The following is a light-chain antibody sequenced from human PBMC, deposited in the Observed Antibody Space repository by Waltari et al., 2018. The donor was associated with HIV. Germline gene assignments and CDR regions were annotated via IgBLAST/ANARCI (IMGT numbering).Light chain of an antibody. CDR2: GAS. V-gene: IGKV1-33*01. CDR1: QDINNY. CDR3: QQYDVPFT. J-gene: IGKJ3*01. Sequence: DIQMTQSPSSLSASVGDRVTITCRASQDINNYLNWYQQKPGKAPNLLIYGASNLETGVPSRFSSSGSGTEFIFTIDSLQPEDIATYYCQQYDVPFTFGPGTKVDIK.